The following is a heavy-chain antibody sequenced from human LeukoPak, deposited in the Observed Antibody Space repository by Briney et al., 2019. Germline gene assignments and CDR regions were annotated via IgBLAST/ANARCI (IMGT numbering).Heavy chain of an antibody. J-gene: IGHJ6*03. Sequence: GGSLRLSCAASGFTFSSYGMHWVRQAPGKGLERVAFIWNDGSNKYYADSVKGLFTISRDNSKNTLYLQMNSLRAEDTAVYYCAKEGRQLVVYYYYYMDVWGKGTTVTVSS. CDR3: AKEGRQLVVYYYYYMDV. CDR2: IWNDGSNK. CDR1: GFTFSSYG. V-gene: IGHV3-30*02. D-gene: IGHD6-6*01.